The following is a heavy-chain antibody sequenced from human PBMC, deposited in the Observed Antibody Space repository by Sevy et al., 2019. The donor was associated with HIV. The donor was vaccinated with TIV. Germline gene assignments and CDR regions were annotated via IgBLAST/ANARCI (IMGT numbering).Heavy chain of an antibody. J-gene: IGHJ4*02. V-gene: IGHV1-46*01. Sequence: ASVKVSCKPSGDTFTNDYMHWVRQAPGQGLEWMGIIDPSAGNASYPEKFQGRVTMAWVTSTSTLYMDLSSLRSEDTAVYYCVRADPAQHFDSWGQGTLVTVSS. CDR2: IDPSAGNA. CDR1: GDTFTNDY. CDR3: VRADPAQHFDS.